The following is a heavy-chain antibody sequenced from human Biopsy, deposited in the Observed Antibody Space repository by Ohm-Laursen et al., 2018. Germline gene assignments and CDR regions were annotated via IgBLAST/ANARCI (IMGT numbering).Heavy chain of an antibody. V-gene: IGHV1-69*04. Sequence: SVKVSCNASGGGITTSGISWVRQAPGQGLEWVGRINPILGILDYAQRLKDRVTITADKSTNTAYMQLSRLTSEDTAFYYCASLYSGTYVGSDYWGQGTLVTVSS. CDR2: INPILGIL. D-gene: IGHD1-26*01. CDR3: ASLYSGTYVGSDY. J-gene: IGHJ4*02. CDR1: GGGITTSG.